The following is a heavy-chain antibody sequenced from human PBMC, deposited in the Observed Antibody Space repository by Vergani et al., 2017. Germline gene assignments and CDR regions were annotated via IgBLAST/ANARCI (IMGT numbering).Heavy chain of an antibody. CDR1: GYTFTSYD. J-gene: IGHJ3*02. CDR3: AGDLAASAFDI. V-gene: IGHV1-8*01. D-gene: IGHD6-6*01. CDR2: MNPKSGNT. Sequence: QVQLVQSGAEVKKPGASVKVSCKASGYTFTSYDINWVRQATGQGLEWMGWMNPKSGNTGYAQKFQGRVTMTRNTSISTAYMELRRLRSDDTAVYYCAGDLAASAFDIWGQGTMVTVSS.